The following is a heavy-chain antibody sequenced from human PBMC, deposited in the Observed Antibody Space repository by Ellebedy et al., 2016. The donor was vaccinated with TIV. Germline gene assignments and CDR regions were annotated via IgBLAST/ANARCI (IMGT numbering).Heavy chain of an antibody. D-gene: IGHD3-10*01. CDR1: GFTFSSYA. Sequence: GESLKISXAASGFTFSSYAMSWVRQAPGKGLEWVSAISGSGGSTYYADSVKGRFTISRDNSKNTLYLQMNSLRAEDTAVYYCAKESYYGSGEYDYWGQGTLVTVSS. CDR3: AKESYYGSGEYDY. CDR2: ISGSGGST. V-gene: IGHV3-23*01. J-gene: IGHJ4*02.